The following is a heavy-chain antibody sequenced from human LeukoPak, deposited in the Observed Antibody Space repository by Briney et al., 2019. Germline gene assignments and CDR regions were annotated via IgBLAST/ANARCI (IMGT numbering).Heavy chain of an antibody. J-gene: IGHJ6*02. CDR3: AGWDCSSTSCYDYYYYYGMDV. CDR2: IYYSGST. CDR1: GGSISIGGYY. D-gene: IGHD2-2*01. V-gene: IGHV4-31*03. Sequence: SQTLSLTCTVSGGSISIGGYYWSWIRQHPGKGLEWIGYIYYSGSTYYNPSLKSRVTISVDTSKNQFSLKLSSVTAADTAVYYCAGWDCSSTSCYDYYYYYGMDVWGQGTTVTVSS.